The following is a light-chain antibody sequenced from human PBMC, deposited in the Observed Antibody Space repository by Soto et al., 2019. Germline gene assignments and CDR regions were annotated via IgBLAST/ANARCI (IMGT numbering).Light chain of an antibody. CDR2: DAS. CDR3: QQYNTNPWT. Sequence: DIQMTQSPSTLSASVGDRVTITCRASQSIRTWLAWYQQKPGKAPKLLIFDASSLKSGIPSRFSGGGSGTEFTLTIRSLQPDDCATYYCQQYNTNPWTFGQGTKVDIK. V-gene: IGKV1-5*01. J-gene: IGKJ1*01. CDR1: QSIRTW.